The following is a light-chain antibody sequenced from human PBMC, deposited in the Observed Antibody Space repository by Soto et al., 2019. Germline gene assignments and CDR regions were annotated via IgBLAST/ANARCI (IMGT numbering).Light chain of an antibody. V-gene: IGKV1-5*03. CDR2: KAS. CDR3: QQYNSLWT. J-gene: IGKJ1*01. Sequence: EIQLTQSPSTLSSSEGERATITCRASQSFSSWLAWYQQKPGKAPKLLIYKASGLESGVQSRFSGSGSGTEFTLTISSLQPDDFATYYCQQYNSLWTFGQGTKVEIK. CDR1: QSFSSW.